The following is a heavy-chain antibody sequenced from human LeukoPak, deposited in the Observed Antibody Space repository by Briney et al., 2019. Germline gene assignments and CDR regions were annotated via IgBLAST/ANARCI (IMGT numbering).Heavy chain of an antibody. CDR2: IYPGDSDT. Sequence: GEALEISCKGSGYSFTSYWIGWGRPMPGKGLEWRGIIYPGDSDTRYNPSFQGQVTISADKSISTAYLQWSSLKASDTAMYYCARSPSSALYMDVWGKGTTVTVSS. D-gene: IGHD6-6*01. V-gene: IGHV5-51*01. CDR1: GYSFTSYW. J-gene: IGHJ6*03. CDR3: ARSPSSALYMDV.